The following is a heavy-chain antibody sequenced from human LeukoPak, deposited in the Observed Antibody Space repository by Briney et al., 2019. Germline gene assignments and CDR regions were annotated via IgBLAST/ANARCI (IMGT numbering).Heavy chain of an antibody. V-gene: IGHV3-23*01. CDR3: ANSLDYRYFDY. CDR2: ISGRP. D-gene: IGHD3/OR15-3a*01. Sequence: GGSLRLSCAASGFTFSNYAMSWVRQPPGKGLEWISAISGRPSYTDSVKGRCTISRDNSKITLYLQVNRLRAEDTSVNYGANSLDYRYFDYWGQGTLVTVSS. CDR1: GFTFSNYA. J-gene: IGHJ4*02.